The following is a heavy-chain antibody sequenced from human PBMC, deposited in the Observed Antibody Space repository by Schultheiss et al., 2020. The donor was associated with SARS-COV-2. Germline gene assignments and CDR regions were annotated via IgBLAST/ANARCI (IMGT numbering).Heavy chain of an antibody. CDR3: ARDGSGTPATITVATINYYYYGMDV. V-gene: IGHV4-4*07. Sequence: SETLSLTCTVSGGSISSYYWSWIRQPAGKGLEWIGRIYTSGSTNYNPSLKSRVTMSVDTSKNQFSLKLSSVTAADTAVYYCARDGSGTPATITVATINYYYYGMDVWGQGTTVTVSS. CDR2: IYTSGST. CDR1: GGSISSYY. J-gene: IGHJ6*02. D-gene: IGHD5-12*01.